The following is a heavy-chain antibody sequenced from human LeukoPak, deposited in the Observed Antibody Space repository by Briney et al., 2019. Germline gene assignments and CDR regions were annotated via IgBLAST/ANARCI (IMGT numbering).Heavy chain of an antibody. CDR3: ARLYYYDSSGYYYSY. CDR1: GGSISSYY. V-gene: IGHV4-59*05. CDR2: IYYSGST. Sequence: SETLSLTCTVSGGSISSYYWSWIRQPPGKGLEWIGSIYYSGSTYYNPSLKSRVTISVDTSKNQFSLKLSSVTAAGTAVYYCARLYYYDSSGYYYSYWGQGTLVTVSS. J-gene: IGHJ4*02. D-gene: IGHD3-22*01.